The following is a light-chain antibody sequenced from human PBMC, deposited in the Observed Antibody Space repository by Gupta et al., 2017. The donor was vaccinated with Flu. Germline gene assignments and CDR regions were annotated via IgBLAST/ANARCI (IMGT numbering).Light chain of an antibody. CDR1: QRLLNSDEKTY. CDR2: EAS. J-gene: IGKJ5*01. Sequence: DITSTQTPLSLSVTPGQPASMSCKSTQRLLNSDEKTYLFWYFKRPGQPPQLLIYEASNRFCGVPERFSANGSGTDFTLKISRVETEDVGIDYGMQSIELPPCTFGQGTRLDIK. CDR3: MQSIELPPCT. V-gene: IGKV2D-29*01.